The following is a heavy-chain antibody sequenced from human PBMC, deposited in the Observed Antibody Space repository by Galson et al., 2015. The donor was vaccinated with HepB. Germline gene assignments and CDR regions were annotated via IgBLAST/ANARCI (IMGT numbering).Heavy chain of an antibody. J-gene: IGHJ6*02. CDR3: AREVYGAFPYYYYGMDV. CDR1: GYTFTSYY. CDR2: INPSGGST. D-gene: IGHD4-17*01. Sequence: SVKVSCKASGYTFTSYYMHWVRQAPGQGLEWMGIINPSGGSTSYAQKFQGRVTMTRDTSTSTVYTELSSLRSEDTAVYYCAREVYGAFPYYYYGMDVWGQGTTVTVSS. V-gene: IGHV1-46*01.